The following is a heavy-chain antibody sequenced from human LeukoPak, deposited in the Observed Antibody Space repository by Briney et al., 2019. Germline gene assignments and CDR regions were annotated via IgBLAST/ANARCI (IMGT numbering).Heavy chain of an antibody. V-gene: IGHV3-7*01. J-gene: IGHJ6*03. CDR3: ARENYSNFYYYYYYMDV. CDR1: GFTSSSYW. Sequence: GGSLRLSCAASGFTSSSYWMSWVRQAPGKGLEWVANIKQDGSEKYYVDSVKGRFTISRDNAKNSLYLQMNSLRAEGTAVYYCARENYSNFYYYYYYMDVWGKGTTVTVSS. CDR2: IKQDGSEK. D-gene: IGHD4-11*01.